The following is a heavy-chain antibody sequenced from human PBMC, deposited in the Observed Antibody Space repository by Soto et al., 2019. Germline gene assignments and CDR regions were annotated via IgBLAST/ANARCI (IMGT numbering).Heavy chain of an antibody. CDR2: INHSGST. CDR3: ARQVSVHYSSSRSSGGGYDY. Sequence: QVQLQQWGAGLLKPSETLSLTCAVYGGSFSGYYWSWIRQPPGKGLEWIGEINHSGSTNYNPSLKVRVTISVATSKTQFSLKLSSVTAADTAVYYCARQVSVHYSSSRSSGGGYDYWGQGPLVTVSS. J-gene: IGHJ4*02. D-gene: IGHD6-13*01. V-gene: IGHV4-34*01. CDR1: GGSFSGYY.